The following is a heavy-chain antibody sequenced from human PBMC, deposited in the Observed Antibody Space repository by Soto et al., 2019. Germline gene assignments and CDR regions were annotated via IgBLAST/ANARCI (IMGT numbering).Heavy chain of an antibody. J-gene: IGHJ4*02. D-gene: IGHD3-10*01. CDR3: ARDDEGGSYCDLGY. Sequence: QVQLVESGGGVVQPGRSLRLSCAASGFTFSNYIMHWVRQAPGKGLEWVAIILHDGNNKYYADYVKVRFTISRDNSKNTLYMQLTNLRTEDTAIYYCARDDEGGSYCDLGYWGQGTLVTVSS. V-gene: IGHV3-30-3*01. CDR2: ILHDGNNK. CDR1: GFTFSNYI.